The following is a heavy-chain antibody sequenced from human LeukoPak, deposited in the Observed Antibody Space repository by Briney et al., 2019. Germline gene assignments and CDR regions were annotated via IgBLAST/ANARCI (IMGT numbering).Heavy chain of an antibody. CDR3: ARVASSGWHGQLDY. CDR2: INHSGST. D-gene: IGHD6-19*01. CDR1: GGSFSGYY. V-gene: IGHV4-34*01. J-gene: IGHJ4*02. Sequence: LETLSLTCAVYGGSFSGYYWSWIRQPPGKGLEWIGEINHSGSTNYNPSLKSRVTISVDTSKNQFSLKLSSVTAADTAVYYCARVASSGWHGQLDYWGQGTLVTVSS.